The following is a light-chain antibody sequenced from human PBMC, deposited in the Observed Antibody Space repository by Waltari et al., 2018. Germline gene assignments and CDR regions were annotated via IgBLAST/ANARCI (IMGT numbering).Light chain of an antibody. CDR2: DTL. V-gene: IGKV3-11*01. CDR1: QSVDNY. J-gene: IGKJ3*01. CDR3: QQRNNWPFT. Sequence: DIVLTQSPATLSLSPGERATLSCRASQSVDNYLAWYQQKPGQAPRLLIYDTLNRAAGVPARFSGSGSGADVTLTISSLEPEDFAVYYCQQRNNWPFTFGPGTKVDMK.